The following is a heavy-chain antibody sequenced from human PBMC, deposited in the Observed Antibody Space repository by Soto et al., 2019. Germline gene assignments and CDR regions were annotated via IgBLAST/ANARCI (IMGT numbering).Heavy chain of an antibody. CDR3: ARDLYSSSWYGSYYYYGMDV. Sequence: QVQLVQSGAEVKKPGSSVKVSCKASGGTFSSYAISWVRQAPGQGLEWMGGIIPIFGTANYAQKFQGRVTITAVESTSTAYMELSSLRSEDTAVYYCARDLYSSSWYGSYYYYGMDVWGQGTTVTVSS. CDR2: IIPIFGTA. CDR1: GGTFSSYA. D-gene: IGHD6-13*01. V-gene: IGHV1-69*01. J-gene: IGHJ6*02.